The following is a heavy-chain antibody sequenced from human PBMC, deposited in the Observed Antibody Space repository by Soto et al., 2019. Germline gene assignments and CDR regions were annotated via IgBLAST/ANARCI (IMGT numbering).Heavy chain of an antibody. D-gene: IGHD3-3*01. Sequence: SETLSLTCTVSGGSISSYYWSWIRQPPGKGLEWIGYIYYSGSTNYNPSLKSRVTISVDTSKNQFSLKLSSVTAADTAVYYCARGSIPNYDFWSGYSYYFDYWGQGTLVTVSS. CDR3: ARGSIPNYDFWSGYSYYFDY. J-gene: IGHJ4*02. CDR2: IYYSGST. V-gene: IGHV4-59*01. CDR1: GGSISSYY.